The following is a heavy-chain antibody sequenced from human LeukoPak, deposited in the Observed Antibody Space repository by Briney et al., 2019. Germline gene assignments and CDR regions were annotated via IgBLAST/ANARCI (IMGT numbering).Heavy chain of an antibody. D-gene: IGHD3-3*01. CDR2: IRGNGNNI. Sequence: GGSLRLSCAASGFTFEDYAMHWVRQGPGKGLEWVSLIRGNGNNIYYADSVKGRFTISRDNSENSLYLQMNSLRTEDTALYYCAKDLPQYYDFWSGYYGGFDYWGQGTLVTVSS. CDR3: AKDLPQYYDFWSGYYGGFDY. V-gene: IGHV3-43*02. CDR1: GFTFEDYA. J-gene: IGHJ4*02.